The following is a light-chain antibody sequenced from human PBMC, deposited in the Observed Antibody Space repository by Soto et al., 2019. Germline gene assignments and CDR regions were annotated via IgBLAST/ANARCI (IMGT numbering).Light chain of an antibody. Sequence: EIMLTQSPGTLSLSPGESATLSCRASQTLTNNYLAWYQQKPGQAPRVLIYGASYRATGIPVRFSGSGSGTDFALTISRLEPDDFAVNSCQQYGSSPITFGQGTRLEMK. J-gene: IGKJ5*01. CDR2: GAS. V-gene: IGKV3-20*01. CDR3: QQYGSSPIT. CDR1: QTLTNNY.